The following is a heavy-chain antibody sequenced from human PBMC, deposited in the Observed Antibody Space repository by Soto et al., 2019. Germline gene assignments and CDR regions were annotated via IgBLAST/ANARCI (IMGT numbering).Heavy chain of an antibody. Sequence: KVSCKASGGTFSSYAISWVRQAPGQGLEWMGGIIPIFGTANYAQKFQGRVTITADKSTSTAYMELSSLRSEDTAVYYCARRGLLWFYMDVWGQGTTVTVSS. CDR1: GGTFSSYA. CDR2: IIPIFGTA. V-gene: IGHV1-69*06. D-gene: IGHD3-10*01. J-gene: IGHJ6*02. CDR3: ARRGLLWFYMDV.